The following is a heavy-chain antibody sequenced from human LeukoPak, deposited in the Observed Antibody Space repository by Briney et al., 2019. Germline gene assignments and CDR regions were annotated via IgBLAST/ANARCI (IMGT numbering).Heavy chain of an antibody. J-gene: IGHJ3*02. CDR3: ARVPDIGEGVFSDAYAFDI. CDR2: IYYSGST. CDR1: GGSISSGGSY. Sequence: PSETLSLTCTVSGGSISSGGSYWDWIRQHPGKGLEWIGYIYYSGSTYYNPSLKSRVTISVDTSKNQFSLKLSSVTAADTAVYYCARVPDIGEGVFSDAYAFDIWGQGTMVTVSS. D-gene: IGHD3-10*01. V-gene: IGHV4-31*03.